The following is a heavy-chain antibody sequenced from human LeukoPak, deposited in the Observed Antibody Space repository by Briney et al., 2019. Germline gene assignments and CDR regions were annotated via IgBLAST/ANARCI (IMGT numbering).Heavy chain of an antibody. CDR3: ARGGRMSAAHYYMDV. CDR2: IIPIFGTA. CDR1: GGTFSSYA. V-gene: IGHV1-69*05. D-gene: IGHD6-13*01. Sequence: ASVKVSCKASGGTFSSYAISWVRQAPGQGLEWMGGIIPIFGTANYAQKFQGRVTITTDESTSTAYMELSSLRSEDTAVYYCARGGRMSAAHYYMDVWGKGTTVTVSS. J-gene: IGHJ6*03.